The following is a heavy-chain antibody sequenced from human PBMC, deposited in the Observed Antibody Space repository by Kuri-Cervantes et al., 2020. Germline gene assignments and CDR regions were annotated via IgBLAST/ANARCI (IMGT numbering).Heavy chain of an antibody. CDR2: IGTVGDT. J-gene: IGHJ3*01. V-gene: IGHV3-13*01. Sequence: GGCLRLSCAGTGFAFSLYDMHWVRQTAGKGLEWVSAIGTVGDTYYLDSVEGRFTISRDLAKNSVYLQMNSLRAGDTALYFCARNWHDGFDVWGQGTLVTVSS. CDR1: GFAFSLYD. D-gene: IGHD1-1*01. CDR3: ARNWHDGFDV.